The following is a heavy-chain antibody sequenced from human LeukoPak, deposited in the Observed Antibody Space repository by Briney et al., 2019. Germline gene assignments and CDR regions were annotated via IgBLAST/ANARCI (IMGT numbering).Heavy chain of an antibody. CDR3: ATTGYYGSWSYYIPDY. Sequence: GVSLRLSCAASGFPFEFYAKLWVRQAPGKGVECVSGIRWNSGSIGYADSVKGRFTISRDNATNSLYLQMNSLRAEDTALYYCATTGYYGSWSYYIPDYWGQGTLVTVSS. D-gene: IGHD3-10*01. V-gene: IGHV3-9*01. CDR2: IRWNSGSI. J-gene: IGHJ4*02. CDR1: GFPFEFYA.